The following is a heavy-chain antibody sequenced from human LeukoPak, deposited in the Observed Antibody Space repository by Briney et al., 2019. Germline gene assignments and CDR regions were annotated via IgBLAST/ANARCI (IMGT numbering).Heavy chain of an antibody. CDR3: ARDHYCSSTSCYGGPGYYYGMDV. Sequence: PGRSLRLSCAASGFTFSSYGMHWVRQAPGKGLEWVAVIWYDGSNKYYADSVKGRFTIPRDNSKNTLYLQMNSLRAEDTAVYYCARDHYCSSTSCYGGPGYYYGMDVWGQGTTVTVSS. J-gene: IGHJ6*02. CDR2: IWYDGSNK. V-gene: IGHV3-33*01. CDR1: GFTFSSYG. D-gene: IGHD2-2*01.